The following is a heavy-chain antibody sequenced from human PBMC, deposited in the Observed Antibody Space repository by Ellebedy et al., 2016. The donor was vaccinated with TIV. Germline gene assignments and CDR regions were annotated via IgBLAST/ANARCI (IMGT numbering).Heavy chain of an antibody. CDR3: TLNWNDSPVGGMDV. Sequence: GESLKIPCVASGFSINSYSMNWVRQAPGQGLEWVSYISSRSSTIYYADSVKGRFTTSRDNGKNSLYLQMKSLRDEDTGVYFCTLNWNDSPVGGMDVWGQGTTVTVSS. J-gene: IGHJ6*02. CDR2: ISSRSSTI. CDR1: GFSINSYS. V-gene: IGHV3-48*02. D-gene: IGHD1-1*01.